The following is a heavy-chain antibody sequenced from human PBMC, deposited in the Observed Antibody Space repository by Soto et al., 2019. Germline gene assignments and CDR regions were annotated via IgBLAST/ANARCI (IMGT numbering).Heavy chain of an antibody. J-gene: IGHJ4*02. CDR3: AKDLEGYSSSWYFDY. Sequence: GGSLRLSCAASGFTFDDYAMHWVRQAPGKGLEWVSGISWNSGSIGYADSGKGRFTISRDNAKNSLYLQMNSLRAEDTALYYCAKDLEGYSSSWYFDYWGQGTLVTVSS. CDR1: GFTFDDYA. V-gene: IGHV3-9*01. CDR2: ISWNSGSI. D-gene: IGHD6-13*01.